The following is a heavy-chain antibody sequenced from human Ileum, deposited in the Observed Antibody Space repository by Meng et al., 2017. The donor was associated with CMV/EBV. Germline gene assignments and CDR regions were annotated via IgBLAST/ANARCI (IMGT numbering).Heavy chain of an antibody. CDR2: IRSKDQKSTT. D-gene: IGHD3-10*01. CDR1: GFICRDYY. CDR3: VRMYYHGSGTSREMDV. Sequence: GESLKISCGAFGFICRDYYMEWVRQAPGRGLEWVGVIRSKDQKSTTEHAASVKGRFTVSRDDSQNSLYLQMNSLQTEDSAVYYCVRMYYHGSGTSREMDVWGQGTTVTVSS. V-gene: IGHV3-72*01. J-gene: IGHJ6*02.